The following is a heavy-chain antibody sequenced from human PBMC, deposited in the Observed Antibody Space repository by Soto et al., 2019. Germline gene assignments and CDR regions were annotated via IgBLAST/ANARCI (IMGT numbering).Heavy chain of an antibody. CDR3: VRGDGDYYDGNGYLGRH. Sequence: EVQLVESGGGLVQPGGSLRLSWAASGFTFRTYWLHWVRQAPGKGLVWVSRIKNDGSGTYYVDSVEGRFTISRDNAKNTLYLQMNSLRAEDTAVYYCVRGDGDYYDGNGYLGRHWGQGTLVTVSS. J-gene: IGHJ4*02. V-gene: IGHV3-74*01. CDR2: IKNDGSGT. CDR1: GFTFRTYW. D-gene: IGHD3-22*01.